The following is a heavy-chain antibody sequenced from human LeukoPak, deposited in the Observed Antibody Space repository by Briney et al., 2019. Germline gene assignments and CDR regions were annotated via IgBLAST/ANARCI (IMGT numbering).Heavy chain of an antibody. CDR3: ARVRVYYYYMDV. CDR1: GGSFSGYC. D-gene: IGHD3-10*01. V-gene: IGHV4-34*01. CDR2: INHSGST. Sequence: PSETLSLTCAVYGGSFSGYCWSWIRQPPGKGLEWIGEINHSGSTNYNPSLKSRVTISVDTSKNQFSLKLSSVTAADTAVYYCARVRVYYYYMDVWGKGTTVTVSS. J-gene: IGHJ6*03.